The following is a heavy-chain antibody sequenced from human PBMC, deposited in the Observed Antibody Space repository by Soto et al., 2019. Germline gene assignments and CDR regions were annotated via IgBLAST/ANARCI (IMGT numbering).Heavy chain of an antibody. CDR1: GGSFSGYY. J-gene: IGHJ5*02. CDR2: INHSGST. CDR3: ARERAAAGTDGGWFDP. D-gene: IGHD6-13*01. Sequence: SETLSLTCAVYGGSFSGYYWSWIRQPPGKGLEWIGEINHSGSTNHNPSLKSRVTISVDTSKNQFSLKLSSVTAADTAVYYCARERAAAGTDGGWFDPWGQGTLVTVSS. V-gene: IGHV4-34*01.